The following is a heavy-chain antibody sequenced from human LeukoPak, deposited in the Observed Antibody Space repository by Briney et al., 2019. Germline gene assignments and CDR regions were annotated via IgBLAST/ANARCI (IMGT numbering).Heavy chain of an antibody. CDR3: AKDQRGVTTGSYFFDY. CDR1: GFTFSSNA. Sequence: GGSLRLSCAASGFTFSSNAMHWVRQAPGKGLEYVSAISRSGGTTYYANSVKGRFTISRDNSKNTLYLQMGSLRAEDMAVYYCAKDQRGVTTGSYFFDYWGQGTLVTVSS. D-gene: IGHD4-17*01. J-gene: IGHJ4*02. CDR2: ISRSGGTT. V-gene: IGHV3-64*01.